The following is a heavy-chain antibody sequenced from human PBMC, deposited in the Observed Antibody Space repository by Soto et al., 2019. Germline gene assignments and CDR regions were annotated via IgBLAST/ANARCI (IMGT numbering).Heavy chain of an antibody. V-gene: IGHV1-18*01. CDR3: ARDQRIGGYDFWSGYYKPRRDYYYYMDV. J-gene: IGHJ6*03. CDR2: ISAYNGNT. Sequence: ASVKGSCKASGYTFTSYGISWVRQAPGQGLEWMGWISAYNGNTNYAQKLQGRVTMTTDTSTSTAYMELRSLRSDDTAVYYCARDQRIGGYDFWSGYYKPRRDYYYYMDVWAKGTTVTVSS. D-gene: IGHD3-3*01. CDR1: GYTFTSYG.